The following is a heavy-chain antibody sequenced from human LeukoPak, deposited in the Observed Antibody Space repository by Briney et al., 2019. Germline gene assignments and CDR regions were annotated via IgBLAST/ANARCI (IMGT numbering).Heavy chain of an antibody. Sequence: GGSLRLSCAASGLTVNNNYMNWVRQAPGKGLEWVSALYIGGNTYYADSVRGRFTISRDNSKNTLYLQMNGLRAEDAAIYYCMTAAGYNFGQYWGQGTLVTVSS. CDR1: GLTVNNNY. V-gene: IGHV3-53*01. J-gene: IGHJ4*02. CDR2: LYIGGNT. CDR3: MTAAGYNFGQY. D-gene: IGHD5-18*01.